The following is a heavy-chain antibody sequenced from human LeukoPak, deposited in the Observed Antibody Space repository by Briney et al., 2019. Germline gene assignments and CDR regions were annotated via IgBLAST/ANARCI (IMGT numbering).Heavy chain of an antibody. CDR1: GFIFSSYS. CDR2: ISTSSIYI. V-gene: IGHV3-21*01. J-gene: IGHJ4*02. Sequence: GGSLRLSCAASGFIFSSYSMKWVRQAPGKGLEWVSSISTSSIYIYYADSVKGGFTISTDNATNSLYLQMNSLRSEHTAVYYCARVAPDYYDPGDYWGQGTLVTVSS. CDR3: ARVAPDYYDPGDY. D-gene: IGHD3-22*01.